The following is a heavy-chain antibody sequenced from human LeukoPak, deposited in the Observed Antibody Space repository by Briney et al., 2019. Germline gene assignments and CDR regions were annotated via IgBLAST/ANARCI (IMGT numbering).Heavy chain of an antibody. V-gene: IGHV2-5*02. J-gene: IGHJ4*02. CDR3: AHSQHDYGDYEPFYYFDY. Sequence: SGPTLVNPTQTLTLTCTFSGFSLSTSGVGVGWIRQPPGKALEWLALIYWDDDKRYSPSLKSRLTITKDTSKNQVVLTMTNMDPVDTATYYCAHSQHDYGDYEPFYYFDYWGQGTLVTVSS. CDR1: GFSLSTSGVG. CDR2: IYWDDDK. D-gene: IGHD4-17*01.